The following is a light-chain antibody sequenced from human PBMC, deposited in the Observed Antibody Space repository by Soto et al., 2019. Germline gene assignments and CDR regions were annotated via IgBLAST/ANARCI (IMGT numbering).Light chain of an antibody. CDR2: RDD. Sequence: QSVLTQPPSVSGAPGQRVTISCTGTSSNIGAGYEVHWYQQLPGTAPKLLIYRDDQRPSGVPDRFSGSKSGTSASLAISGLRSEDEAAYYCAVWDDRLSGLFGGGTKVTVL. CDR1: SSNIGAGYE. J-gene: IGLJ3*02. V-gene: IGLV1-47*01. CDR3: AVWDDRLSGL.